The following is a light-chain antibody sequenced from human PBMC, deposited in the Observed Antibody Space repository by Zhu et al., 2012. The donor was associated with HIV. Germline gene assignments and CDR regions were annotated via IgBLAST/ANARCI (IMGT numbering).Light chain of an antibody. J-gene: IGKJ3*01. CDR2: DTS. V-gene: IGKV1-9*01. CDR3: QQLNTYPLFT. CDR1: ESVSRY. Sequence: DVQLTQSPSFLSASVGDRVTITCRASESVSRYLAWYQQKPGKAPKLLIYDTSILQSGVPSTFSGSGSGTEFTLTISNLQPEDFAIYYCQQLNTYPLFTFGPGTRVDMK.